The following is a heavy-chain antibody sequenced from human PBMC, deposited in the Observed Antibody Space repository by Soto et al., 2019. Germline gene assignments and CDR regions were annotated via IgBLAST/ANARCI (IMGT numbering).Heavy chain of an antibody. CDR1: GGTFSSYA. D-gene: IGHD3-10*01. J-gene: IGHJ4*02. Sequence: QVQLVQSGAEVKKPGSSVKVSCKASGGTFSSYAISWVRQAPGQGLEGMGGIIPIFGTANYAQKFLGRVTITADESTSTAYMELSSLRFEDTAVYYCARDLTVRGVLISWYWGQGTLVTVSS. CDR2: IIPIFGTA. CDR3: ARDLTVRGVLISWY. V-gene: IGHV1-69*01.